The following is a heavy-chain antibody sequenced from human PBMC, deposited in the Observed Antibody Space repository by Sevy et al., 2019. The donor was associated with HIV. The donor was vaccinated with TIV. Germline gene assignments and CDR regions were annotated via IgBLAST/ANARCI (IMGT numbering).Heavy chain of an antibody. CDR2: IDPISGGT. D-gene: IGHD7-27*01. J-gene: IGHJ4*02. CDR3: VRIRFQTGAFDS. CDR1: GYTFTGHY. V-gene: IGHV1-2*02. Sequence: ASVKVSCKASGYTFTGHYLHWVRQAPGQGLEWMGWIDPISGGTKHAQNFKGRVTMARDTSIGTAYMELSSLGFDDTAMYYCVRIRFQTGAFDSWGQGTLVTVSS.